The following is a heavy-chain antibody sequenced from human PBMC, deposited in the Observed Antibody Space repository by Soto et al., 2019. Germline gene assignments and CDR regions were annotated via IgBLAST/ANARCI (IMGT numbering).Heavy chain of an antibody. CDR1: GEKESRTRAL. V-gene: IGHV6-1*01. J-gene: IGHJ3*02. CDR2: TYYRSKWYN. D-gene: IGHD3-16*01. Sequence: ICGEKESRTRALSNWYKKYPSRGLEWLGRTYYRSKWYNDYAVSVKSRITINPDTSKNQFSLQLSSVTPEDTAVYYCARALKPFTSSDAFDIWGQGTMVT. CDR3: ARALKPFTSSDAFDI.